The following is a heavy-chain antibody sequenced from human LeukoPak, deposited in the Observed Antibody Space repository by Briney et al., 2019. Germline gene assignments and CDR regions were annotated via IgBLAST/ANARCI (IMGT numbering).Heavy chain of an antibody. Sequence: GGSLRLSCAASGFTFNSYWMSWVRQAPGKGLEWVANIKQDGSEKYYVDSVKGRFTISRDNAKNSLYLQMNSLRAEDTAVYYCAREMSIAAAANFYYWGQGTLVTVSS. CDR2: IKQDGSEK. V-gene: IGHV3-7*01. CDR1: GFTFNSYW. J-gene: IGHJ4*02. CDR3: AREMSIAAAANFYY. D-gene: IGHD6-13*01.